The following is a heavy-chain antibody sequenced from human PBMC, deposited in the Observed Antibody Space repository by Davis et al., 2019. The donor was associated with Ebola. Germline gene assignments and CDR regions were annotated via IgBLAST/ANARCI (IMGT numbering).Heavy chain of an antibody. CDR1: GFTFSSYS. CDR2: ISSSSSYI. CDR3: ARVRKQWELLGWGHAFDI. J-gene: IGHJ3*02. Sequence: GESLKISCAASGFTFSSYSMNWVRQAPGKGLEWVSSISSSSSYIYYADSVKGRFTISRDNAKNSLYLQMNSLRAGDTAVYYCARVRKQWELLGWGHAFDIWGQGTMVTVSS. V-gene: IGHV3-21*01. D-gene: IGHD1-26*01.